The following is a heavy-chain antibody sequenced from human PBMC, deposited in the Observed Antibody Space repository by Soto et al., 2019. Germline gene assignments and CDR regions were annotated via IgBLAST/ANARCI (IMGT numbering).Heavy chain of an antibody. D-gene: IGHD6-13*01. Sequence: SVKVSFKASGGTFSSYRINWVRQAPGQGLEWVGGIVPIYRTADYAQKFQGRVTITADESARTAYMELRSLKSQDTAVYYCARDSGAKLSSSWGQGTLVTVSS. CDR2: IVPIYRTA. V-gene: IGHV1-69*13. CDR1: GGTFSSYR. J-gene: IGHJ4*02. CDR3: ARDSGAKLSSS.